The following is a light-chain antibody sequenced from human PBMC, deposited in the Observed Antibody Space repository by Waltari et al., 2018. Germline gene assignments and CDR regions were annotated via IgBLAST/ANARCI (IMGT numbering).Light chain of an antibody. CDR2: KAS. V-gene: IGKV1-5*03. CDR3: QQYDSYSYS. CDR1: QSISSW. J-gene: IGKJ2*03. Sequence: DIHMTQSPSTLSASVGDRVTITCRASQSISSWLAWFQQKPGKAPKLLIYKASNLESGVPSRFSGSGSGTEFTLTISSLQPDDFATYYCQQYDSYSYSFGQGTKLEIK.